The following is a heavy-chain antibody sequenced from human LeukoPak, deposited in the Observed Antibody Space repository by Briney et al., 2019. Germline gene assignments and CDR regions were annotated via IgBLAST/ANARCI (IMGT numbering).Heavy chain of an antibody. D-gene: IGHD1-1*01. V-gene: IGHV4-59*01. CDR3: ARAEGSVGRTTFDY. Sequence: SETLSLTCTVSGGSISSYYWSWIRQPPGKGLEWIGYIYYSGSTNYNPSLKSRVTISVDTSKNQFSLKLSSVTAADTAVYYCARAEGSVGRTTFDYWGQGTLVTVSS. J-gene: IGHJ4*02. CDR1: GGSISSYY. CDR2: IYYSGST.